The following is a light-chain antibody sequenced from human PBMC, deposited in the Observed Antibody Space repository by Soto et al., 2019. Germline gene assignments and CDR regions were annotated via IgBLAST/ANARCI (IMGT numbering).Light chain of an antibody. J-gene: IGKJ3*01. CDR3: QQYNNWPPGAT. V-gene: IGKV3-15*01. CDR1: LTVSNN. CDR2: YVS. Sequence: DIVMTQSPATLSVSPGERATLSCRASLTVSNNLAWYQQKPGQAPRLLIYYVSTRATGIPDRFSGSGSVKDFTLTISSVQSEDVAVYYCQQYNNWPPGATFGPGTRVDIK.